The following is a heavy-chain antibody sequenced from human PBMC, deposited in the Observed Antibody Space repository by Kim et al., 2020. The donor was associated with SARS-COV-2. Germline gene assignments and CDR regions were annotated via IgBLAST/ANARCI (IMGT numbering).Heavy chain of an antibody. Sequence: SETLSLTCTVSGGSISSGGYYWSWIRQHPGKGLEWIGYISYSGSTYYNPSLKSRVTISVDTSKNQFSLKLSSVTAADTAVYYCARERGARFLELKGGFDPGGQGTLVPVSS. CDR3: ARERGARFLELKGGFDP. J-gene: IGHJ5*02. D-gene: IGHD3-3*01. V-gene: IGHV4-31*03. CDR2: ISYSGST. CDR1: GGSISSGGYY.